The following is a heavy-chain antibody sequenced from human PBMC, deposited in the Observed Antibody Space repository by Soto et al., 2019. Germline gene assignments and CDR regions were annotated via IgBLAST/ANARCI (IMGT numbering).Heavy chain of an antibody. CDR3: ESFSGRNSAGTIDY. D-gene: IGHD1-26*01. J-gene: IGHJ4*02. CDR2: IWYDGSQK. V-gene: IGHV3-33*01. CDR1: GFTFSSRG. Sequence: PGGSLRLSCAASGFTFSSRGMHWVRQAPAKGLEWVAFIWYDGSQKNYVDSVKGRFIISRDNSKNTLDLQMNSLSVEDTAVYYCESFSGRNSAGTIDYWGQGTLVTVSS.